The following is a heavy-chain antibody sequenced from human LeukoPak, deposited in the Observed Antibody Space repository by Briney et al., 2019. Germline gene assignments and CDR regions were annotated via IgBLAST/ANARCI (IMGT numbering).Heavy chain of an antibody. Sequence: SETLSLTCSVSGGSVSSRTYTWGWIRQPPGQGLEWVGSIFSNGTAYYNPSLKSRVTISVDMSKNQFSLKLSSVTAADTAVYYCARRMATSTLDYWGQGTLVTVSS. V-gene: IGHV4-39*07. D-gene: IGHD5-24*01. CDR2: IFSNGTA. CDR3: ARRMATSTLDY. J-gene: IGHJ4*02. CDR1: GGSVSSRTYT.